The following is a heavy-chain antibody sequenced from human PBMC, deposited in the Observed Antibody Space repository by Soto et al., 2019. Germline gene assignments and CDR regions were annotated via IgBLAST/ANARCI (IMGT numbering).Heavy chain of an antibody. CDR3: AHVHYDFWSGAPGYMDV. Sequence: SGPTLVNPTQTLTLTCTFSGFSLSTSGVGVGWIRQPPGKALEWLALIYWDDDKRYSPSLKSRLTITKDTSKNQVALTMTNMDPVDTATYYCAHVHYDFWSGAPGYMDVWGKGTTVTVSS. V-gene: IGHV2-5*02. D-gene: IGHD3-3*01. CDR2: IYWDDDK. J-gene: IGHJ6*03. CDR1: GFSLSTSGVG.